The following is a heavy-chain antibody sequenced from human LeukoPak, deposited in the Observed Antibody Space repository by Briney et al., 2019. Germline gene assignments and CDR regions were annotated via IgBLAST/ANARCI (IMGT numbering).Heavy chain of an antibody. Sequence: ASVKVSCKASGYTFTGYYMHWVRQAPGQGLEWMGRINPHSCGTNYAQKIQGRVTMTRDTSISAAYMELSRLRSDDTAVYYCARDINPRGHGYSSNWYPFDFWGQGTLVTVSS. J-gene: IGHJ4*02. CDR2: INPHSCGT. CDR1: GYTFTGYY. V-gene: IGHV1-2*06. D-gene: IGHD6-13*01. CDR3: ARDINPRGHGYSSNWYPFDF.